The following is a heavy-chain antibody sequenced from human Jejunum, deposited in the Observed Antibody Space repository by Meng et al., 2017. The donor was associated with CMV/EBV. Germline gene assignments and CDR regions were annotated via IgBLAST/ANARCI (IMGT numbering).Heavy chain of an antibody. CDR1: GYTFSNYG. CDR2: ISPYNDNA. CDR3: ARVFGVAYFDS. D-gene: IGHD3-3*01. J-gene: IGHJ4*02. Sequence: KASGYTFSNYGFTWVRRAPGQGLEWMGYISPYNDNANYAQKFQGRVTMTRDTSTNTAYMELRSLRADDTAVYYCARVFGVAYFDSWGQGTLVTVS. V-gene: IGHV1-18*01.